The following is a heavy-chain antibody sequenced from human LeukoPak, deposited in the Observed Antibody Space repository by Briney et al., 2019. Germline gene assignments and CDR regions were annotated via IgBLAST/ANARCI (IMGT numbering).Heavy chain of an antibody. Sequence: PSQTLSLTCTVSGGSISSGSYYWSWIRQPAWKGLEWIGRIYTSGSTNYNPSLKSRVTISVDTSKNQFSLKLSSVTAADTAVYYCARALQRGSGSYGGTYNWFDPWGQGTLVTVSS. CDR2: IYTSGST. D-gene: IGHD3-10*01. J-gene: IGHJ5*02. CDR3: ARALQRGSGSYGGTYNWFDP. V-gene: IGHV4-61*02. CDR1: GGSISSGSYY.